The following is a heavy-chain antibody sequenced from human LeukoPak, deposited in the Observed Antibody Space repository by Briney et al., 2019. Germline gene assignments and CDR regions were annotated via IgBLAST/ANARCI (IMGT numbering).Heavy chain of an antibody. CDR3: AKDRFSWGIYYYYYMDV. D-gene: IGHD6-13*01. CDR1: GFTFSSYA. J-gene: IGHJ6*03. Sequence: GGSLRLSCAASGFTFSSYAMHWVRQAPGKGLEWVAVISYDGSNKYYADSVKGRFTISRDNSKNTLYLQMNSLRAEDTAVYYCAKDRFSWGIYYYYYMDVWGKGTTVTISS. CDR2: ISYDGSNK. V-gene: IGHV3-30*04.